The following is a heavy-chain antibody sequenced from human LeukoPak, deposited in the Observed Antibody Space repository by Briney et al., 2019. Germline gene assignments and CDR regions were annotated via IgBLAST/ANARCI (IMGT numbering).Heavy chain of an antibody. CDR3: ARHVIGRGYFDY. D-gene: IGHD3-10*01. Sequence: SETLSLTCAVSGASISGSGYYLGWIRQPPGKGLEWIGNIYYTGSTYYNASLQSRVTISIDTSKNQFSLKLSSVTAADTAVYYCARHVIGRGYFDYWGQGTLVTVSS. CDR1: GASISGSGYY. J-gene: IGHJ4*02. V-gene: IGHV4-39*01. CDR2: IYYTGST.